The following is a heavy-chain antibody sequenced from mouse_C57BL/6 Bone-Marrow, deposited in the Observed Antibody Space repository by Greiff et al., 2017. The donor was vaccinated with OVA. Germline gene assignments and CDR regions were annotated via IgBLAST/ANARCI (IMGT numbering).Heavy chain of an antibody. V-gene: IGHV1-81*01. CDR1: GYTFTSYG. CDR3: AFYGRNYFDY. Sequence: VQLQQSGAELARPGASVKLSCKASGYTFTSYGISWVKQRTGQGLEWIGEIYPRSGNTYYNEKFKGKATLTADKSSSTAYMQLSSLTSEDSAVYYCAFYGRNYFDYWGQGTTLTVSS. D-gene: IGHD1-1*01. CDR2: IYPRSGNT. J-gene: IGHJ2*01.